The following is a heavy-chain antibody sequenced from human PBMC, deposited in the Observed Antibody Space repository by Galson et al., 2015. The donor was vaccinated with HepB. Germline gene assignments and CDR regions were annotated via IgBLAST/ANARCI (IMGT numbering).Heavy chain of an antibody. V-gene: IGHV1-8*01. CDR1: GYSFTSYD. D-gene: IGHD4-17*01. CDR2: MGPKSGDK. Sequence: SCKASGYSFTSYDIHWVRQLTGQGLEWMGWMGPKSGDKGYAQKFQGRVTMTRDTSMRTAFMELRSLTTEDTAVYYCAKGDGDYPESFDFWGQGTMVIVSS. J-gene: IGHJ3*01. CDR3: AKGDGDYPESFDF.